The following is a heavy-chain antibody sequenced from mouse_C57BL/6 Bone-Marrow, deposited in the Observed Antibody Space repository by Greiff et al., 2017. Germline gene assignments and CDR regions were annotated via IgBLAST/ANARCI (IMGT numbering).Heavy chain of an antibody. CDR3: VRHSLAY. V-gene: IGHV10-1*01. CDR2: IRSKSNNYAT. CDR1: GFSFNTYA. Sequence: EVQRVESGGGLVQPKGSLKLSCAASGFSFNTYAMNWVRQAPGKGLEWVARIRSKSNNYATYYADSVKDRCTISRDDSESMLYLQMNNLKTEDTAMYYCVRHSLAYWGQGTLVTVSA. J-gene: IGHJ3*01.